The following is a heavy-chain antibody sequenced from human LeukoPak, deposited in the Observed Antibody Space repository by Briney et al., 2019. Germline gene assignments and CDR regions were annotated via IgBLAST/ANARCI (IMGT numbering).Heavy chain of an antibody. Sequence: EPSETLSLTCGVSGGSITTTNWWTWVRQPPGKGLEWIGEAHLDGRTNYNPSLESRLTISVDLSENHISLRLTSVTAADTAVYYCAREGGFYRPLDYSGQGTLVTVSS. CDR3: AREGGFYRPLDY. V-gene: IGHV4-4*02. D-gene: IGHD3-3*01. J-gene: IGHJ4*02. CDR1: GGSITTTNW. CDR2: AHLDGRT.